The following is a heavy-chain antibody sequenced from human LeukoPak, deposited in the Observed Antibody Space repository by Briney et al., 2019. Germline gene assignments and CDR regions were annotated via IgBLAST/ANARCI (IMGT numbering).Heavy chain of an antibody. D-gene: IGHD2-15*01. J-gene: IGHJ4*02. V-gene: IGHV1-18*01. Sequence: ASVKVSCKASGYTFTSYGISWVRQAPGQGLEWMGWISAYNGNTNYAQKLQGRVTMTTDTSTSTAYMELWSLRSDDTAVYYCARNQSAATLLDYWGQGTLVTVSS. CDR2: ISAYNGNT. CDR1: GYTFTSYG. CDR3: ARNQSAATLLDY.